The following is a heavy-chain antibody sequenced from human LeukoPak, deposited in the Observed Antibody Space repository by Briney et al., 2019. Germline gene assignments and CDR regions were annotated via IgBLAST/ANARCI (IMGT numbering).Heavy chain of an antibody. J-gene: IGHJ5*02. CDR2: ISGSGGST. Sequence: GGSLRLSCAAPGFTFSSYAMSWVRQAPGKGLEWVSAISGSGGSTYYADSVKGRFTISRDNSKNTLYLQMNSLRAEDTAVYYCAKDWGIAARPGNWFDPWGQGTLVTVSS. CDR3: AKDWGIAARPGNWFDP. CDR1: GFTFSSYA. D-gene: IGHD6-6*01. V-gene: IGHV3-23*01.